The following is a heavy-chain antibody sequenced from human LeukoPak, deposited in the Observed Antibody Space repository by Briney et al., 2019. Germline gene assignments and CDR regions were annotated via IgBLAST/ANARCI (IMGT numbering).Heavy chain of an antibody. Sequence: SVKVSCKASGGTFSSYAISWVRQAPGQGLEWMGGIIPIFGTANYAQKFQGRVTITADESTSTAYMELSSLRSEDTAVYYCARARYYDSSGYYYLDWFDPWGQGTLVTVSS. CDR1: GGTFSSYA. J-gene: IGHJ5*02. D-gene: IGHD3-22*01. V-gene: IGHV1-69*13. CDR2: IIPIFGTA. CDR3: ARARYYDSSGYYYLDWFDP.